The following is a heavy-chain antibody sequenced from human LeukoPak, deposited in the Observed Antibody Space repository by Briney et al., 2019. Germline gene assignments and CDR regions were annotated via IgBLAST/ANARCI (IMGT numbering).Heavy chain of an antibody. CDR3: ARRHKGEAARPRYFDY. V-gene: IGHV4-39*01. CDR1: GCSISSSSYY. CDR2: IYYSGST. Sequence: SETLSLTCTVSGCSISSSSYYWGCIRQPPGKGLEWIGSIYYSGSTYSNPSINSRVTISVDTSKNQFSLKLSSVTAADTAVYYCARRHKGEAARPRYFDYWGQGTLVTVSS. D-gene: IGHD6-6*01. J-gene: IGHJ4*02.